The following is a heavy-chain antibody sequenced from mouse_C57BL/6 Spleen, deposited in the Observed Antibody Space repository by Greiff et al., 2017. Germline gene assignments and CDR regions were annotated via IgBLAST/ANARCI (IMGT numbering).Heavy chain of an antibody. J-gene: IGHJ4*01. V-gene: IGHV1-69*01. Sequence: QVQLQQPGAELVMPGASVKLSCKASGYTFTSYWMHWVKQRPGQGLEWIGEIDPSDSYTNYNQKFKGKSTLTVDKSSSTAYMQLSSLTSEDSAVYYCAREGADSSGYPHYAMDYWGQGTSVTVSS. CDR3: AREGADSSGYPHYAMDY. D-gene: IGHD3-2*02. CDR2: IDPSDSYT. CDR1: GYTFTSYW.